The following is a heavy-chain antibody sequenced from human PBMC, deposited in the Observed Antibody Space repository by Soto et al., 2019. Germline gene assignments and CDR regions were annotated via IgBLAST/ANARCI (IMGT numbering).Heavy chain of an antibody. CDR3: ARVKNYIVLDV. CDR2: IYYSGST. Sequence: QAQLQESGPGLVKPSETLSLTCTVSGGSMSSYYWSWIRQPPRKGLEWIGYIYYSGSTNYNPSLKSRVTISVDTSKNQFSLKLSSVTAADTAVYYCARVKNYIVLDVWGQGTTVTVSS. J-gene: IGHJ6*02. CDR1: GGSMSSYY. D-gene: IGHD1-7*01. V-gene: IGHV4-59*01.